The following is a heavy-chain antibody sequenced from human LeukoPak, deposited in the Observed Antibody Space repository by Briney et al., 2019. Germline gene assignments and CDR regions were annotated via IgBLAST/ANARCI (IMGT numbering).Heavy chain of an antibody. V-gene: IGHV2-70*11. J-gene: IGHJ4*02. CDR1: GFSLGTSGMC. CDR3: ARAFPTVTTFDY. D-gene: IGHD4-17*01. CDR2: IDWDDDK. Sequence: RESGPALVKPTQTLTQTCTFSGFSLGTSGMCVSWIRQPPGKALEWLARIDWDDDKYYSTSLQTRLTISKDTSKNQVVLTMTNMDPVDTATYYCARAFPTVTTFDYWGQGTLVTVSS.